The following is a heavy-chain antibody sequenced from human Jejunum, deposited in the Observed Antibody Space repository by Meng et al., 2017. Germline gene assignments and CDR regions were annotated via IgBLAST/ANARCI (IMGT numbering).Heavy chain of an antibody. V-gene: IGHV3-74*02. CDR1: GFTFNSYW. CDR2: IKNDGSST. D-gene: IGHD2-2*01. Sequence: GRLGGVGGGVVQPGRSLRLSCVASGFTFNSYWMHWVRQGPGKGLVWVSQIKNDGSSTDYADSVKGRFTISRDNAKNMLYLQMNSLRAEDTAVYYCARGRYASVGFDYWGQGTLVTVSS. J-gene: IGHJ4*02. CDR3: ARGRYASVGFDY.